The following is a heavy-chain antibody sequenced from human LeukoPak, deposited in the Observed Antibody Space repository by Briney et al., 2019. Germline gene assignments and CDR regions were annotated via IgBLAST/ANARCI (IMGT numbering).Heavy chain of an antibody. CDR3: ATRYCSGGSCPNYYYYYINV. J-gene: IGHJ6*03. CDR1: GYTLTELS. Sequence: ASVKVSCKVSGYTLTELSMHWVRQAPGKELEWMGGFDPEVGKTIYAQKFQGRVTMTEDTSTDTAYMELSSLRSEDTAVYYCATRYCSGGSCPNYYYYYINVWGKGTTVTISS. V-gene: IGHV1-24*01. D-gene: IGHD2-15*01. CDR2: FDPEVGKT.